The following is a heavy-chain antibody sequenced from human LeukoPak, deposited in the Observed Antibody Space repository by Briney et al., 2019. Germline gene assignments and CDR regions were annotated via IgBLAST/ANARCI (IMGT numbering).Heavy chain of an antibody. CDR3: AGHRRVYTSRGYGMDV. J-gene: IGHJ6*02. CDR2: IYSGGST. Sequence: GGSLRLSCAASGVTRSSNYMSWGRPAPGEGVGGGLVIYSGGSTYYADSVKGRFTISRDNSKNTLYLQMNSLRAEDTAVYYCAGHRRVYTSRGYGMDVWGQGTTVTVSS. D-gene: IGHD2-8*01. CDR1: GVTRSSNY. V-gene: IGHV3-53*01.